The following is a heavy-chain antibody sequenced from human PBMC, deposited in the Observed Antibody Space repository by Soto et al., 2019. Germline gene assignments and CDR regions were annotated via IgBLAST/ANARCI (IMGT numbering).Heavy chain of an antibody. J-gene: IGHJ4*02. CDR2: IYWDDEQ. CDR1: GFSLTTTSMG. V-gene: IGHV2-5*02. D-gene: IGHD4-17*01. Sequence: QITLKESGPPLVRPAQTLTLTCAFSGFSLTTTSMGVAWIRQPPVKALEWLALIYWDDEQRYSPSLKDRLTISQDTSRSRVVLTISNMNPEDTGTYCCAHAGDYDLLSFDHWGPGTLVTVSS. CDR3: AHAGDYDLLSFDH.